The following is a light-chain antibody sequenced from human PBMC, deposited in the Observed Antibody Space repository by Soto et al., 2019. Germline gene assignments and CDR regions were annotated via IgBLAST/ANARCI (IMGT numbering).Light chain of an antibody. CDR3: QAYDYSLTAFL. J-gene: IGLJ3*02. Sequence: QSALTQPPSVSGAPGQRVPISCTGNNSNLGAGYDVHWYQQLPGAAPKLVVFGNRNRPSGVPERFSGSKSGTSSSLAITGLQAEDEADYYCQAYDYSLTAFLCGGGTKRTVL. CDR2: GNR. V-gene: IGLV1-40*01. CDR1: NSNLGAGYD.